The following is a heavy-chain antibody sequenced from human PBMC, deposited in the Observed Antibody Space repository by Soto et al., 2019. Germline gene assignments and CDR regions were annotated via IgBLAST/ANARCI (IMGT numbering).Heavy chain of an antibody. CDR1: GFTLSYYW. J-gene: IGHJ4*02. D-gene: IGHD1-26*01. Sequence: GGSLRLSCAASGFTLSYYWMHWVRQAPGKGLVWVSRINSDGSTTNYADSVKGRFTISRDNAKNTLYLEMNSLRAEDTAVYYCANFYSGSYSTYWGQGTLVTVSS. V-gene: IGHV3-74*01. CDR3: ANFYSGSYSTY. CDR2: INSDGSTT.